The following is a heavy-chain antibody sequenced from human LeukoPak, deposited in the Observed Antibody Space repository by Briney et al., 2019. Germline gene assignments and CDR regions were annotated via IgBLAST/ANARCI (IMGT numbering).Heavy chain of an antibody. CDR3: ARGEKTLTHYYGSGSYYRPLDY. J-gene: IGHJ4*02. V-gene: IGHV3-11*01. Sequence: GGSLRLSCAASGFTFSDYYMSWIRQAPGKGLEWVSYISSSGSTIYYADSVKGRFTISRDNAKNSLYLQMNSLRAEDTAVYYCARGEKTLTHYYGSGSYYRPLDYWGRGTLVTVSS. CDR2: ISSSGSTI. CDR1: GFTFSDYY. D-gene: IGHD3-10*01.